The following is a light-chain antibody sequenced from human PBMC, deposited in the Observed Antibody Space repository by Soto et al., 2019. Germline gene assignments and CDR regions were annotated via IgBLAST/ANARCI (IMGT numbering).Light chain of an antibody. CDR2: LNTDGSH. J-gene: IGLJ2*01. CDR3: QTWSTGIGV. CDR1: SGHSSYA. Sequence: QSVLTQSPSASASLGASVKLTCTLSSGHSSYAIAWHQQQPEKGPRYLMKLNTDGSHSKGDGIPDRFSGSTSGAECYLTISSLQSEDEADYYCQTWSTGIGVFGGGTQLTVL. V-gene: IGLV4-69*01.